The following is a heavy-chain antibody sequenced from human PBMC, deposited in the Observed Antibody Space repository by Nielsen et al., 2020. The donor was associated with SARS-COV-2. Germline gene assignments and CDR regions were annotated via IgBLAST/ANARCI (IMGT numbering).Heavy chain of an antibody. D-gene: IGHD4-17*01. V-gene: IGHV1-2*02. Sequence: ASVKVSCKASGYTFTGYYMHWVRQAPGQGLEWMGWINPNSGGTNYAQKFQGRVTMTRDTSISTAYMELSSLRSEDTAVYYCARFPMTTVTLDDYWGQGTLVTVSS. CDR2: INPNSGGT. CDR1: GYTFTGYY. J-gene: IGHJ4*02. CDR3: ARFPMTTVTLDDY.